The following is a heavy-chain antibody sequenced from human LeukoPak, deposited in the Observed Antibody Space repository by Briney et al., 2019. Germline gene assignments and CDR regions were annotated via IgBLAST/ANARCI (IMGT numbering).Heavy chain of an antibody. V-gene: IGHV4-4*07. CDR2: IYTSGSP. CDR1: GGSISSYF. J-gene: IGHJ4*02. Sequence: SETLSLTCTVSGGSISSYFWSWIRQPVGKGLEWIGRIYTSGSPNYNPSLKSRVTMSVDTSKTQFSLKLRSVTAADTAVYYCARTPFYYDSSAYYPLLERYYFDYWGQGTLVTVSS. CDR3: ARTPFYYDSSAYYPLLERYYFDY. D-gene: IGHD3-22*01.